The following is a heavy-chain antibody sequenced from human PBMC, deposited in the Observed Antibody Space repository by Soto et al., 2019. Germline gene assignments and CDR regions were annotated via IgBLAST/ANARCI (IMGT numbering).Heavy chain of an antibody. Sequence: PGGSLRLSCAASGFTFSSYAMSWVRQAPGKGLEWVSGISGSGDSTYYADSVKGRFTISRDNSKNTLNLQMNSMRAEDTAVYYCAKGVPGIAVAGTGYFQHWGQGT. CDR1: GFTFSSYA. CDR3: AKGVPGIAVAGTGYFQH. D-gene: IGHD6-19*01. CDR2: ISGSGDST. J-gene: IGHJ1*01. V-gene: IGHV3-23*01.